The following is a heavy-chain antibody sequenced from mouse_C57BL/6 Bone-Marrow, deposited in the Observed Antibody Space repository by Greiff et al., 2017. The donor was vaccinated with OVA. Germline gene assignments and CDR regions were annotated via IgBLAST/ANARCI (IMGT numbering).Heavy chain of an antibody. CDR3: ARGHYGSSYNAMDY. V-gene: IGHV3-1*01. CDR1: GYSITSGYD. CDR2: ISYSGST. J-gene: IGHJ4*01. Sequence: EVKVVESGPGMVKPSQSLSLTCTVTGYSITSGYDWHWIRHFPGNKLEWMGYISYSGSTNYNPSLKSRISITHDTSKNHFFLKLNSVTTEDTATYYCARGHYGSSYNAMDYWGQGTSVTVSA. D-gene: IGHD1-1*01.